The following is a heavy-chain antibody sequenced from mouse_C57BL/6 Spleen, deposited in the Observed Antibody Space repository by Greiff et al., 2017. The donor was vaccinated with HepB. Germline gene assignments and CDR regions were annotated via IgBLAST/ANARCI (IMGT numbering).Heavy chain of an antibody. CDR2: IYPGSGST. V-gene: IGHV1-55*01. D-gene: IGHD1-1*01. CDR3: ARYGVGGAWFAY. J-gene: IGHJ3*01. CDR1: GYTFTSYW. Sequence: QVQLQQPGAELVKPGASVKMSCKASGYTFTSYWITWVKQRPGQGLEWIGDIYPGSGSTNYNEKFKSKATLTVDTSSSTAYMQLSSLTSEDSAVHYCARYGVGGAWFAYWGQGTLVTVSA.